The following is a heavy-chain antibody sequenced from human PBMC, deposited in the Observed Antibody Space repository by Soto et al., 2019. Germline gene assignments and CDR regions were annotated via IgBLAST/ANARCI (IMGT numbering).Heavy chain of an antibody. Sequence: QITLKESGPTLVKPTQTLTLTCTFSGFSLSTGGVGVGWIRQPPGQALEWLARIYWDDGKTYSPSLKSRLTITKPNSQKQVVLTRTNMDPGDTATYYCAHRNGRGGYCSSTSCYAPHFDSWGQGTLVTVSS. V-gene: IGHV2-5*02. J-gene: IGHJ4*02. D-gene: IGHD2-2*01. CDR3: AHRNGRGGYCSSTSCYAPHFDS. CDR1: GFSLSTGGVG. CDR2: IYWDDGK.